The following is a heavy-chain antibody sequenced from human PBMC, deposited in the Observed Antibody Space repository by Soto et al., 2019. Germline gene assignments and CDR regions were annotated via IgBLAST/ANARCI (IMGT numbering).Heavy chain of an antibody. V-gene: IGHV4-34*01. CDR2: INHSGST. D-gene: IGHD3-10*01. CDR1: GGSFSGYY. J-gene: IGHJ2*01. CDR3: ASSPGGRTVGSWYFDL. Sequence: SETLSLTCAVYGGSFSGYYWSWIRQPPGKGLEWIGEINHSGSTNYNPSLKSRVTISVDTSKNQFSLKLSSVTAADTAVYYCASSPGGRTVGSWYFDLWGRGTLVTVSS.